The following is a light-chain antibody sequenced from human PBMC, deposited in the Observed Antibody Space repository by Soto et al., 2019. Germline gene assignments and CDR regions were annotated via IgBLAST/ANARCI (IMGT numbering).Light chain of an antibody. Sequence: QSVLTQPPSASGTPGQRVTISCSGSSSNIGSNTVNWYQQLPGAAPKLLIYGNNQRPSGIPDRISGSKSGTSASLAISGLQSEDEADYYCAAWDDSLNGPVFGGGTKLTVL. CDR3: AAWDDSLNGPV. CDR2: GNN. CDR1: SSNIGSNT. J-gene: IGLJ2*01. V-gene: IGLV1-44*01.